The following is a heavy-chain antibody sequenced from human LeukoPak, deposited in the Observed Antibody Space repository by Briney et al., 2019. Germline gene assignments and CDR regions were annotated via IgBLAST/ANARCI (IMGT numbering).Heavy chain of an antibody. CDR1: GGSISSYS. J-gene: IGHJ4*02. Sequence: SETLSLTCTVSGGSISSYSWSWMRQPAGKGLEWIGRIYPRESPNYNPSLKSRVIMSVDKSKNQFSLKLRSVTAVDTAVYYCAREWHHVFDYWGQGNLVTVSS. CDR2: IYPRESP. D-gene: IGHD5-12*01. V-gene: IGHV4-4*07. CDR3: AREWHHVFDY.